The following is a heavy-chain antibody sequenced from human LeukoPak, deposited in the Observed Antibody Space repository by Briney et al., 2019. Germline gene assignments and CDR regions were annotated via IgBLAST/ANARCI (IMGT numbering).Heavy chain of an antibody. CDR2: ISGSAGST. J-gene: IGHJ6*02. D-gene: IGHD2/OR15-2a*01. CDR3: AKDTYPRISYYYYGMDV. CDR1: GFTLSSYA. V-gene: IGHV3-23*01. Sequence: GGSLRLSCAASGFTLSSYAMSWVRQAPGKGLEWVSAISGSAGSTYYADSVKGRFTISRDNSKNTLYLQMNSLRAEDTAVYYCAKDTYPRISYYYYGMDVWGQGTTVTVSS.